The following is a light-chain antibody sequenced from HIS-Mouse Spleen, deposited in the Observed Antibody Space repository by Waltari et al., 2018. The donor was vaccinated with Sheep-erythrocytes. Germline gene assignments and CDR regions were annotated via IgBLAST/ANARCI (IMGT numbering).Light chain of an antibody. Sequence: QSALTQPRSVSGSPGQSVTISCTVTSSDGGGYNYVSWYQHHPGKAPKLMIYDVSKRPSGVPDRFSGSKSGNTASLTISGLQAEDEADYYCCSYAGSYTFWVFGGGTRLTVL. J-gene: IGLJ3*02. CDR2: DVS. CDR1: SSDGGGYNY. CDR3: CSYAGSYTFWV. V-gene: IGLV2-11*01.